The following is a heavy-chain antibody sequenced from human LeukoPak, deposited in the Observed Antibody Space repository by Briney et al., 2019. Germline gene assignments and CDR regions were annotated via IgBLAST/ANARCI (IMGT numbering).Heavy chain of an antibody. CDR1: GGSFSGYY. D-gene: IGHD3-3*01. V-gene: IGHV4-34*01. J-gene: IGHJ6*03. Sequence: PSETLSLTCAVYGGSFSGYYWSWIRQPPGKGLEWIGEINHSGSTNYNPSLKSRVTISVDTSKNQFSLKLSSVTAADTAVYYCARRASRYIKVVIMRDYYMDVWGKGTTVTVSS. CDR3: ARRASRYIKVVIMRDYYMDV. CDR2: INHSGST.